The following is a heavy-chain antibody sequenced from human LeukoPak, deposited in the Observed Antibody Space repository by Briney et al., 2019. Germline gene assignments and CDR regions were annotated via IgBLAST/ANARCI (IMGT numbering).Heavy chain of an antibody. CDR2: ISRSSSTI. J-gene: IGHJ4*02. Sequence: GGSLRLSCAASGFTFSSYSMNWVRQAPGKGLEWVSYISRSSSTIYYADSVKGRFTISRDNAKNSLYLQMNSLRAEDTAVYYCARVVSAAGNLFDYWGQGTLVTVSS. V-gene: IGHV3-48*04. D-gene: IGHD6-13*01. CDR3: ARVVSAAGNLFDY. CDR1: GFTFSSYS.